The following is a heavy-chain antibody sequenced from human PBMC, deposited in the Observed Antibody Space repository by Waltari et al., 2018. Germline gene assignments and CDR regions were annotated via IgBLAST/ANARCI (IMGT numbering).Heavy chain of an antibody. Sequence: QLQLQESGPGLVKPSETLSLTCTVSGGSISSSSYYWGWIRQPPGKGLEWIGSIYYSGSTYYNPSLKSRVAISVDTSKTQFSLKLSSVTAADTAVYYCASPIFGVVSSLRRDYWGQGTLVTVSS. D-gene: IGHD3-3*01. CDR2: IYYSGST. CDR3: ASPIFGVVSSLRRDY. V-gene: IGHV4-39*07. CDR1: GGSISSSSYY. J-gene: IGHJ4*02.